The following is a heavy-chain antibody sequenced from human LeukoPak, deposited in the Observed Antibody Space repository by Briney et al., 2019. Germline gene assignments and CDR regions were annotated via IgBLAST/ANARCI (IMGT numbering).Heavy chain of an antibody. D-gene: IGHD2-2*01. Sequence: GGSLRPSCAASGFTVSNTYMSWVRQAPGKGLEWVSVIYSGGSTYYADSVKGRFTISRDNSKNTLYLQMNSLRAEDTAVYYCARALGYCSSTSCYSRIYGMDVWGQGTTVTVSS. CDR2: IYSGGST. CDR3: ARALGYCSSTSCYSRIYGMDV. V-gene: IGHV3-53*01. CDR1: GFTVSNTY. J-gene: IGHJ6*02.